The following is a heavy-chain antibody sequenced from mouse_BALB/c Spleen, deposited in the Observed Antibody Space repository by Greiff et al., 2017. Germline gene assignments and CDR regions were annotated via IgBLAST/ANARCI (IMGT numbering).Heavy chain of an antibody. CDR3: ARAHYYGSSDYAMDY. Sequence: DVKLQESGPGLVKPSQSLSLTCSVTGYSITSGYYWNWIRQFPGNKLEWMGYISYDGSNNYNPSLKNRISITRDTSKNQFFLKLKSVTTEDTATYYCARAHYYGSSDYAMDYWGQGTSVTVSS. J-gene: IGHJ4*01. D-gene: IGHD1-1*01. CDR1: GYSITSGYY. V-gene: IGHV3-6*02. CDR2: ISYDGSN.